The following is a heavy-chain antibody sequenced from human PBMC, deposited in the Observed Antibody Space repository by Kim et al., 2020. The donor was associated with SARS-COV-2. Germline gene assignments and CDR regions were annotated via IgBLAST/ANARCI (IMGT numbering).Heavy chain of an antibody. CDR3: ARALRGLRFLEWPFGY. CDR1: GYTFTGYY. J-gene: IGHJ4*02. V-gene: IGHV1-2*02. Sequence: ASVKVSCKASGYTFTGYYMHWVRQAPGQGLEWMGWINPNSGGTNYAQKFQGRVTMTRDTSISTAYMELSRLRSDDTAVYYCARALRGLRFLEWPFGYWGQGTLVTVSS. D-gene: IGHD3-3*01. CDR2: INPNSGGT.